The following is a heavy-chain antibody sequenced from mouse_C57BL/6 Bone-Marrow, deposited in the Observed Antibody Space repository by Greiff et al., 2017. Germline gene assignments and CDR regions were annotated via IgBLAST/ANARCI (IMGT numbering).Heavy chain of an antibody. CDR3: ARREVTPYYAMDY. J-gene: IGHJ4*01. Sequence: VQLKESGGDLVKPGGSLKLSCAASGFTFSSYGMSWVRQTPDKRLEWVATISSGGSYTYYPDSVKGRFTISRDNAKNTLYLQMSSLKSEDTAMYYCARREVTPYYAMDYWGQGTSVTVPS. V-gene: IGHV5-6*01. D-gene: IGHD2-5*01. CDR1: GFTFSSYG. CDR2: ISSGGSYT.